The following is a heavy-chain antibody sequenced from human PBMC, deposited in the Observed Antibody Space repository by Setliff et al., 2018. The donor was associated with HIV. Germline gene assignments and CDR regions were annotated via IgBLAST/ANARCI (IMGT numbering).Heavy chain of an antibody. CDR3: ARHGWSGSYYYPFEY. D-gene: IGHD1-26*01. Sequence: SETLSLTCAVSGYSISSGYYWGWIRQPPGKGLEWIGSIYHSGSTYYNPSLKSRVTISVDTSKNQPSLKLSSVTAADTAVYYCARHGWSGSYYYPFEYWGQGTLVTVSS. J-gene: IGHJ4*02. V-gene: IGHV4-38-2*01. CDR1: GYSISSGYY. CDR2: IYHSGST.